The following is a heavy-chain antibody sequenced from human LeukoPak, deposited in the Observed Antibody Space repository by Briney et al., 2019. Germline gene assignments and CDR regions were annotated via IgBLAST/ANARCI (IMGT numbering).Heavy chain of an antibody. D-gene: IGHD3-10*01. V-gene: IGHV4-31*03. Sequence: SETLSLTCTVSGGSISSGGYYWSWIRQHPGKGLEWIGYIYYSGSTYYNPTLKSRVTISVDTSKNQFSLKLSSVTAADTAVYYCARGGPRSLHYWGQGTLVTVSS. CDR3: ARGGPRSLHY. CDR2: IYYSGST. J-gene: IGHJ4*02. CDR1: GGSISSGGYY.